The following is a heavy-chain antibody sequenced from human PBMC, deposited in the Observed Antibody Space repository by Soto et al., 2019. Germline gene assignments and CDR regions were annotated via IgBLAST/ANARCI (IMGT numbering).Heavy chain of an antibody. CDR1: GGTFSSYA. J-gene: IGHJ6*02. Sequence: GASVKVSCKASGGTFSSYAISWVRQAPGQGLEWMGGIIPIFGTANYAQKFQGRVTITADESTSTAYMELSSLRSEDTAVYYCARDSYSGSSDYYYGMDVWGQGTTVTVSS. V-gene: IGHV1-69*13. CDR2: IIPIFGTA. CDR3: ARDSYSGSSDYYYGMDV. D-gene: IGHD1-26*01.